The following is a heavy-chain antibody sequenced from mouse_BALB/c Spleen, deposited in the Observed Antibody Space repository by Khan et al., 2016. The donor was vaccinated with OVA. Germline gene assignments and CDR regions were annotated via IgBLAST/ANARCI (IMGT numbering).Heavy chain of an antibody. D-gene: IGHD1-1*01. V-gene: IGHV1-20*02. J-gene: IGHJ2*02. CDR2: INPHIGET. CDR3: SKIYGSDFDY. Sequence: EVQLQESGPELVKPGASVKISCKASGYSFTGYFMHWVMQSHGKGLEWIGRINPHIGETFYNPKFKGKVTLTADESSSTAHMELQSLASEDSAVYYCSKIYGSDFDYWGQGTSLTVSS. CDR1: GYSFTGYF.